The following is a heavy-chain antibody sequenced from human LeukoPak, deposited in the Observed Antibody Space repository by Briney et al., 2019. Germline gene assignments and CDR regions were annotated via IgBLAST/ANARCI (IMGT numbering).Heavy chain of an antibody. CDR1: GYSFTSYW. V-gene: IGHV5-51*01. J-gene: IGHJ3*02. CDR3: ARQRRPGYYYDSSGYPGDAFDI. CDR2: IYPGDSDT. D-gene: IGHD3-22*01. Sequence: GESLKISCKGSGYSFTSYWIGWVRQMPGKGLEWMGIIYPGDSDTRYSPSFQGQVTISADKSIGTAYLQWSSLKASDTAMYYCARQRRPGYYYDSSGYPGDAFDIWGQGTLVTVSS.